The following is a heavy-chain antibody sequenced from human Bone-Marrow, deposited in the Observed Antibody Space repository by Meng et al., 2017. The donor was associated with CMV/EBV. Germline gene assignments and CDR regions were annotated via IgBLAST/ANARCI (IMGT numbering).Heavy chain of an antibody. CDR1: GFTFSNAW. Sequence: SGFTFSNAWMGWVRQAPGKGLKWVSRIKSKTDGGTKDYAAPVKGRFTISRDDSKNTLYLQMNSLKTEDTAVYYCTTGSRRWLQLDYWGQGTLVTVSS. CDR3: TTGSRRWLQLDY. J-gene: IGHJ4*02. D-gene: IGHD5-24*01. V-gene: IGHV3-15*01. CDR2: IKSKTDGGTK.